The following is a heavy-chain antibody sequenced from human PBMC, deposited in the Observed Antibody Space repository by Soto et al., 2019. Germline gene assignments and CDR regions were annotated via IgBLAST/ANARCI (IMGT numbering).Heavy chain of an antibody. V-gene: IGHV1-18*01. D-gene: IGHD3-3*01. CDR1: GYTFTSYG. CDR3: ARVRVAIFGVVIMQGWFDP. Sequence: ASVKVSCKASGYTFTSYGISWVRQAPGQGLEWMGWISAYNGNTNYAQKLQGRVTMTTDTSTSTAYMELRSLRSDDTAVYYCARVRVAIFGVVIMQGWFDPWGRGTLVTVSS. J-gene: IGHJ5*02. CDR2: ISAYNGNT.